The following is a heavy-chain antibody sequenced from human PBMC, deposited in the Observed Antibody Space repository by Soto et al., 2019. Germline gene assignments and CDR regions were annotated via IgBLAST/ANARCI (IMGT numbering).Heavy chain of an antibody. D-gene: IGHD4-17*01. J-gene: IGHJ4*02. CDR3: ARGGTTVTTFYDY. V-gene: IGHV1-69*02. CDR2: IIPILGIA. CDR1: GGTFSSYT. Sequence: QVQLVQSGAEVKKPGSSVKVSCKASGGTFSSYTISWVRQAPGQGLEWMGRIIPILGIANYAQKFQGRVKITADKSTSTAYMELSSLRSEVTAVYYCARGGTTVTTFYDYWGQGTLVTVSS.